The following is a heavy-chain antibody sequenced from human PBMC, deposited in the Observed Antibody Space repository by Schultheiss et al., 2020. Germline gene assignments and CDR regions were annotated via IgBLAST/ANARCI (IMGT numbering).Heavy chain of an antibody. D-gene: IGHD3-3*01. V-gene: IGHV3-64*01. CDR1: GFTFSSYA. CDR3: ARDRLITIFGVVIMGYYYGMDV. J-gene: IGHJ6*02. Sequence: GGSLRLSCAASGFTFSSYAMHWVRQAPGKGLEYVSAISSNGGSTYYANSVKGRFTISRDNSKNTLYLQMGSLRAEDMAVYYCARDRLITIFGVVIMGYYYGMDVWGQGTTVTVSS. CDR2: ISSNGGST.